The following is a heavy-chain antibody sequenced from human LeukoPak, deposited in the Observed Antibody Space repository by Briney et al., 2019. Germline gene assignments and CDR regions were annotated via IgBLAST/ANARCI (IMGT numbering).Heavy chain of an antibody. D-gene: IGHD2-2*02. V-gene: IGHV4-31*03. Sequence: SETLSPTCTVSGGSISSGGYYWSWIRQHPGKGLEWIGYIYYSGSTYYNPSLKSRVTISVDTSKNQFSLRLSSVTAADTAVYYCAKDNPLGYCSSTSCYTYKYWGQGTLVTVSS. CDR2: IYYSGST. CDR3: AKDNPLGYCSSTSCYTYKY. J-gene: IGHJ4*02. CDR1: GGSISSGGYY.